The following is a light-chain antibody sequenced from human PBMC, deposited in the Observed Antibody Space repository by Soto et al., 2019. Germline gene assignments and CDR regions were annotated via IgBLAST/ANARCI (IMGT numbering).Light chain of an antibody. CDR2: GAS. V-gene: IGKV3-15*01. CDR3: QQYKNWPPRT. J-gene: IGKJ2*01. Sequence: EIVMPQSPATLSVSPGERATLSCRASQSTSNNLAWYQQKPGQAPSLLIYGASTRATGIPARFSGSGSGTEFTLTISSLQSEDSAVYYCQQYKNWPPRTFGQGTKLEIK. CDR1: QSTSNN.